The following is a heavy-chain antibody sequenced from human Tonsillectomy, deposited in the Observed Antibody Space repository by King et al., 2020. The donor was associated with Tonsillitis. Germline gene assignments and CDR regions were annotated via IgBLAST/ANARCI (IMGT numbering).Heavy chain of an antibody. V-gene: IGHV3-23*04. D-gene: IGHD3/OR15-3a*01. CDR3: AKEXGHRKPFDF. Sequence: VQLVESGGGLVQPGGSLRLSCAASGFTFSNYGMDWVRQAPGKGLEWVSALSGSGESTFYADSVRGRFTISRDNSKDMLYLQMNILRAEDSAVYYCAKEXGHRKPFDFWGQXXXVTVSS. CDR1: GFTFSNYG. J-gene: IGHJ4*02. CDR2: LSGSGEST.